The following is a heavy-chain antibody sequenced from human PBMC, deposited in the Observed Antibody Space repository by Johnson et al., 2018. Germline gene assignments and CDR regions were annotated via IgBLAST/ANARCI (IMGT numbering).Heavy chain of an antibody. Sequence: QVQLVESGAEVKKPGSSVKVSCKASGGTFSSYAISWVRQAPGQGLEWMGGIIPIFGTANYAQKFQGRVTIPADESTRQAYMELGSLRPGDTAVYDCAGYRIASQEAFDIWGQGTMVTVSS. CDR3: AGYRIASQEAFDI. CDR2: IIPIFGTA. J-gene: IGHJ3*02. V-gene: IGHV1-69*01. D-gene: IGHD6-6*01. CDR1: GGTFSSYA.